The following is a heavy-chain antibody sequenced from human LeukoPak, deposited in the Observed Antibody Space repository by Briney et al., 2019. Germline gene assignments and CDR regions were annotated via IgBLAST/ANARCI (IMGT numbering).Heavy chain of an antibody. Sequence: SETLSLTCAVYGGSFSGYYWSWIRQPPGKGLEWIGEINHSGSTNYNPSLKSRVTISVDTSKNQFSLKLSSVTAADTAVYYCARQVSNALIVVVPAAIPSHYYYYMDVWGKGTTVTISS. CDR2: INHSGST. D-gene: IGHD2-2*01. CDR3: ARQVSNALIVVVPAAIPSHYYYYMDV. J-gene: IGHJ6*03. V-gene: IGHV4-34*01. CDR1: GGSFSGYY.